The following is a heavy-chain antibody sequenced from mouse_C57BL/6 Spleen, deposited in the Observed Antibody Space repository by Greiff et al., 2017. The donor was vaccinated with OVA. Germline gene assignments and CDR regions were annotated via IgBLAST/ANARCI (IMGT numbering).Heavy chain of an antibody. V-gene: IGHV1-22*01. CDR1: GYTFTDYN. CDR3: ARGDYGSSWDY. Sequence: EVKLVESGPELVKPGASVKRSCKASGYTFTDYNMHWVKQSHGKSLEWIGYINPNNGGTSYNQKFKGKATLTVNKSSSTAYMELRSLTSEDSAVYYCARGDYGSSWDYWGQGTTLTVSS. CDR2: INPNNGGT. D-gene: IGHD1-1*01. J-gene: IGHJ2*01.